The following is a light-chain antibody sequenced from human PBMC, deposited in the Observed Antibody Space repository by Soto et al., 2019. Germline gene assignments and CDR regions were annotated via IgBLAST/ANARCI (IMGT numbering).Light chain of an antibody. CDR1: RSVSTN. V-gene: IGKV3-15*01. CDR3: QQYDNWPPWT. CDR2: GAS. J-gene: IGKJ1*01. Sequence: EIVMTQSPATLSVSPGERATLSCRASRSVSTNLAWYQQKPGQAPTLLIYGASTRAAGVPARFSGSGSGTEFTLTISILQSEDFAVYSCQQYDNWPPWTFGQGTRWIS.